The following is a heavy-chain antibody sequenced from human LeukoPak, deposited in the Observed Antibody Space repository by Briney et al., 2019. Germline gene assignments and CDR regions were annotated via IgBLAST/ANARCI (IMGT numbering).Heavy chain of an antibody. Sequence: SGTLSLTCDVSGGSISNTNWWSWVRQPPGQGLEWIGEVSLAGQTNYNPSLNGRVTMSLDESSNQFSLKLSSVTAADTAVYYCARENCSGGSCYSVDYWGQGTLVTVSS. CDR3: ARENCSGGSCYSVDY. V-gene: IGHV4-4*02. CDR1: GGSISNTNW. D-gene: IGHD2-15*01. J-gene: IGHJ4*02. CDR2: VSLAGQT.